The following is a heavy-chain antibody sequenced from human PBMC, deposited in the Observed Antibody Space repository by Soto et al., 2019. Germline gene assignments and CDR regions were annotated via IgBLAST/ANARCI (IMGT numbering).Heavy chain of an antibody. Sequence: SETLSLTCTGSGGSISSGSYYWGWIRQPPGKGLEWIGNIYYSGRTYYNPSLKSRVTISVDRSKNQFSLKLSSVTAADTAVYYCARESFTMFRGVIIRAGYYYYAIAVWGQGTTVT. CDR1: GGSISSGSYY. CDR2: IYYSGRT. J-gene: IGHJ6*02. D-gene: IGHD3-10*01. V-gene: IGHV4-39*02. CDR3: ARESFTMFRGVIIRAGYYYYAIAV.